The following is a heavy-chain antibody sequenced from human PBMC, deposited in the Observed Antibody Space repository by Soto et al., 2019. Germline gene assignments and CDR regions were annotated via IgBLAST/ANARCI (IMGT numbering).Heavy chain of an antibody. CDR3: ARSSIVATIRTWAYFDY. D-gene: IGHD5-12*01. CDR1: GGTFSSYT. J-gene: IGHJ4*02. Sequence: GASVKVSFKASGGTFSSYTISWVRQAPGQGLEWMGRIIPILGIANYAQKFQGRVTITADKSTSTAYMELSSLRSEDTAVYYCARSSIVATIRTWAYFDYWGQGTLVTVSS. V-gene: IGHV1-69*02. CDR2: IIPILGIA.